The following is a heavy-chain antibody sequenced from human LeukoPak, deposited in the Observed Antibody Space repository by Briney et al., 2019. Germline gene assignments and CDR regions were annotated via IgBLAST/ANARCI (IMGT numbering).Heavy chain of an antibody. CDR1: GFTSRSYS. CDR2: ISSSSSTI. V-gene: IGHV3-48*02. J-gene: IGHJ3*02. D-gene: IGHD6-19*01. Sequence: GGSLRLSCAASGFTSRSYSMNCVPQAPGKGLEWVSHISSSSSTIYYAASLKGRFTISRDNAKKSLYLQMNSLRDEDTAVYYCARDASQSSGWYRLDAFDIWGQGTMVTVSS. CDR3: ARDASQSSGWYRLDAFDI.